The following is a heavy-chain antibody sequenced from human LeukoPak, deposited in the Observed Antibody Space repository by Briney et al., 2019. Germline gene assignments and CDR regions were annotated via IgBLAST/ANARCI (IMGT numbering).Heavy chain of an antibody. J-gene: IGHJ1*01. Sequence: PSETLSLTCAVYGGSFSDYYWSWIPQPPGKGLEWIGEINHSGSTNYNPSLKSRVTISVDTSKNQFSLKLSSVTAADTAVYYCAYSSGYQYHWGQGTLVTVSS. CDR2: INHSGST. CDR3: AYSSGYQYH. D-gene: IGHD3-22*01. V-gene: IGHV4-34*01. CDR1: GGSFSDYY.